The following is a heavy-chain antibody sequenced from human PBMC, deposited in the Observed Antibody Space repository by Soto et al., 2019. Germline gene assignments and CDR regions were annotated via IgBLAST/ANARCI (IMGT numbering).Heavy chain of an antibody. CDR1: GYTFTGYY. D-gene: IGHD2-8*01. J-gene: IGHJ4*02. V-gene: IGHV1-2*04. CDR2: INPNSGGT. CDR3: ARGPAIVLMVYVVENNYFDY. Sequence: QVQLVQSGAEVKKPGASVKVSCKASGYTFTGYYMHWVRQAPGQGLEWMGWINPNSGGTNDAQKFQGWVTMTRDTSISTAYMELSRLRYDDTAVYYCARGPAIVLMVYVVENNYFDYWGQGTLVTVSS.